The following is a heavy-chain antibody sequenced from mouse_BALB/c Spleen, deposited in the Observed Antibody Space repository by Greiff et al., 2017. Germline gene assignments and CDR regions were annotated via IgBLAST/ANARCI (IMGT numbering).Heavy chain of an antibody. CDR1: GYTFTEYT. CDR2: INPNNGGT. J-gene: IGHJ2*01. D-gene: IGHD2-1*01. Sequence: VQLQQSGPELVKPGASVKISCKTSGYTFTEYTMHWVKQSHGKSLEWIGGINPNNGGTSYNQKFKGKATLTVDKSSSTAYMELRSLTSEESAVYYSARARSTMWCSFDYRGQGTPLTVSS. V-gene: IGHV1-18*01. CDR3: ARARSTMWCSFDY.